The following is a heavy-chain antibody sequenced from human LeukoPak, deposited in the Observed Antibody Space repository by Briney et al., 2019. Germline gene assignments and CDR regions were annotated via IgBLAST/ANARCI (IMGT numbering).Heavy chain of an antibody. CDR1: GFTFSSYA. Sequence: GGSLRLSCAASGFTFSSYAMSWVRQAPGKGLEWVSAISGSGGSTSYADSVKGRFTISRDNSKTTLYLQMNSLRAEDTAVYYCAKDRGIAAAGTPHDYWGQGTLVTVSS. J-gene: IGHJ4*02. CDR3: AKDRGIAAAGTPHDY. D-gene: IGHD6-13*01. V-gene: IGHV3-23*01. CDR2: ISGSGGST.